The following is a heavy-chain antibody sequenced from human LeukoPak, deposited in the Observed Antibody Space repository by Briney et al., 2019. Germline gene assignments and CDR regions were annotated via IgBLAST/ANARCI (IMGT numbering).Heavy chain of an antibody. D-gene: IGHD5-12*01. J-gene: IGHJ5*02. CDR3: ARDRWYSGYDYRGWFDP. CDR2: IKSNTDGGTR. CDR1: GFIFNNAW. V-gene: IGHV3-15*05. Sequence: GGSLRLSCAASGFIFNNAWMSWVRQAPGKGLEWVGHIKSNTDGGTRDYAAPVKGRFTISRDESKNTLYLQMNSLRAEDTAVYYCARDRWYSGYDYRGWFDPWGQGTLVTVSS.